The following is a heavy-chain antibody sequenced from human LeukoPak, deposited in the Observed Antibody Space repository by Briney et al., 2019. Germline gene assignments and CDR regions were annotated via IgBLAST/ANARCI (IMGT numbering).Heavy chain of an antibody. V-gene: IGHV3-7*01. CDR2: IKQDGSEK. J-gene: IGHJ4*02. CDR1: GITLSSYY. CDR3: ARDRLVYAY. Sequence: RGSLRLSCAASGITLSSYYMTWVRQAPGKGLEWVANIKQDGSEKYYVDSVKGRFTISRDNAKNSLYLQMNGLRAEDTAVYYCARDRLVYAYWGQGTLVTVSS. D-gene: IGHD2-8*01.